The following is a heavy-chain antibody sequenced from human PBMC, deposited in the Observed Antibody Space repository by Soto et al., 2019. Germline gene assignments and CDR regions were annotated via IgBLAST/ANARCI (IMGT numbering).Heavy chain of an antibody. V-gene: IGHV3-11*01. CDR1: GFSFSDYY. CDR2: ISSSGATT. J-gene: IGHJ4*02. CDR3: ARMGSGYDFVL. D-gene: IGHD5-12*01. Sequence: QVQMVESGGGLVKPGGSLRLSCAVSGFSFSDYYMSWIRQAPGKGLEWVSKISSSGATTDYADSVKGRFTISRDNAKNSLYLQMNSLRVEDMAVYYCARMGSGYDFVLWGQGTLVTVSS.